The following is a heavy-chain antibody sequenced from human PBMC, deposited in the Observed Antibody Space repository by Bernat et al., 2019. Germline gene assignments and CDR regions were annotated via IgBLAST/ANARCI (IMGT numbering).Heavy chain of an antibody. D-gene: IGHD4-23*01. CDR2: IYSGGST. Sequence: EVQLVETGGGLIQPGGSLRLSCAASGFTVSSMSMSWVRQAPGKGLECVSVIYSGGSTYYADSVKGRFTISRDNSKNTLYLQMNSLRADDTAVYYCARVSVGYYFDYWGQGTLVTVSS. V-gene: IGHV3-53*02. J-gene: IGHJ4*02. CDR1: GFTVSSMS. CDR3: ARVSVGYYFDY.